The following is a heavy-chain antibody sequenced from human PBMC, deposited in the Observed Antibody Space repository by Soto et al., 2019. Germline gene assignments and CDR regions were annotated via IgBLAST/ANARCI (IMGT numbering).Heavy chain of an antibody. J-gene: IGHJ4*02. CDR2: IKYDGSNK. CDR3: ARVKQGRGGYDSPFDY. V-gene: IGHV3-33*01. D-gene: IGHD5-12*01. CDR1: GFIFSSYG. Sequence: ESGGGVVQPRGSLRLSYAPSGFIFSSYGMHWVRQAPRKGLEWVAVIKYDGSNKYYADSVKGRFTISRDNSKNTLYLAMNSLRAEDTAVYYCARVKQGRGGYDSPFDYWGQGTLVTVSS.